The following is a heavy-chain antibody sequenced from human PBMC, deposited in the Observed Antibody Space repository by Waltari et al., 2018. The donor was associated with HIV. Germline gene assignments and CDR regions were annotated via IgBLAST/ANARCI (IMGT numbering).Heavy chain of an antibody. CDR3: AKGSMGGIRLDYFHS. CDR2: IKQDGSEK. V-gene: IGHV3-7*01. Sequence: EVQLVESGGGLVLPGGSLRLSCSASGFTYINYWMSWVRQTQGKGLEWVGNIKQDGSEKYYVDSVKGRFTISRDNSENSLYLQMNSLIVEDTAVYYCAKGSMGGIRLDYFHSWGQGTLVTVSS. CDR1: GFTYINYW. D-gene: IGHD3-16*02. J-gene: IGHJ4*02.